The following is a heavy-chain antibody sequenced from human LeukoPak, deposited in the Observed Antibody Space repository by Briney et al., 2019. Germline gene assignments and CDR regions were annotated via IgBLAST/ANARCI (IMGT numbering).Heavy chain of an antibody. CDR1: GGSISNYY. V-gene: IGHV4-59*01. Sequence: PSETLSLTCTVSGGSISNYYWSWIRQPPGKGLEWIGYIYYSGSTNYNPSLKSRVTISVDTSKNQFSLKLSSVTAADTAVYYCARGRLVEWSRVYYYYYGMDVWGQGTTVTVSS. D-gene: IGHD3-3*01. CDR2: IYYSGST. CDR3: ARGRLVEWSRVYYYYYGMDV. J-gene: IGHJ6*02.